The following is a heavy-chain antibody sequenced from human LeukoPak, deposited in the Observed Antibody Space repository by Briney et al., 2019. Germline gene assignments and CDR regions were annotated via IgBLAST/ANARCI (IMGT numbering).Heavy chain of an antibody. CDR1: GFTFSSYA. J-gene: IGHJ4*02. CDR3: AKSDRFGVVNYDY. V-gene: IGHV3-23*01. Sequence: PGGSLRLSCAASGFTFSSYAMSWVRQAPGKGLEWVSAISGSGGSTYYADSVKGRFTISRDNSKNTLYLQMNSLRAEDTTVYYCAKSDRFGVVNYDYWGQGTLVTVSS. D-gene: IGHD3-3*01. CDR2: ISGSGGST.